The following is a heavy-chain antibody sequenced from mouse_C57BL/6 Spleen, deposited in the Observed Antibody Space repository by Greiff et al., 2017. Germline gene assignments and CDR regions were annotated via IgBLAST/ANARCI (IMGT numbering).Heavy chain of an antibody. Sequence: DVQLQESGPGLVKPSQSLSLTCSVTGYSITSGYYWNWIRQFPGNKLEWMGYISYDGSNNYNPSLKNRISITRDTSKNQFFLKLNSVTTEDTATYYCAREEYGSSYGYYFDYWGQGTTLTVSS. CDR3: AREEYGSSYGYYFDY. D-gene: IGHD1-1*01. CDR1: GYSITSGYY. V-gene: IGHV3-6*01. J-gene: IGHJ2*01. CDR2: ISYDGSN.